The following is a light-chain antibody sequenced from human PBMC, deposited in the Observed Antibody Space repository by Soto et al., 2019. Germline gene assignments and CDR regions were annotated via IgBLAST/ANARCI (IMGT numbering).Light chain of an antibody. CDR3: SSYTSSITLLYV. Sequence: QSALTQPASVSGSPGQSITISCTGTSSDVGGYNYVSWYQHHPGKAPKLMIYDVSNRPSGVSNRFSGSKSGNTASLTTSGLQAEDAADYYCSSYTSSITLLYVFGTGTKLTVL. V-gene: IGLV2-14*03. J-gene: IGLJ1*01. CDR2: DVS. CDR1: SSDVGGYNY.